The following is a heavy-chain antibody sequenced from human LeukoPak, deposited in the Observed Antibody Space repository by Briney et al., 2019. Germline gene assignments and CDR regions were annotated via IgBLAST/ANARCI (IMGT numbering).Heavy chain of an antibody. Sequence: GGSLRLSCAASGFTVSNTYMSWVRQAPGKGLEWVGRIKSKTDGGTTDYAAPVKGRFTISRDDSKNTLYLQMNSLKTEDTAVYYCTTFYGDYVVYWGQGTLVTVSS. CDR3: TTFYGDYVVY. CDR1: GFTVSNTY. J-gene: IGHJ4*02. D-gene: IGHD4-17*01. CDR2: IKSKTDGGTT. V-gene: IGHV3-15*01.